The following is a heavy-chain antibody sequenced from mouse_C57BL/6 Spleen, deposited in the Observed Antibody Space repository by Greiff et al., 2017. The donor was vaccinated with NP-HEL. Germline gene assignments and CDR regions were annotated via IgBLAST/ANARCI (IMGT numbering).Heavy chain of an antibody. CDR3: ARWHYGSSYRYFDV. Sequence: QVQLKQPGAELVKPGASVKLSCKASGYTFTSYWMHWVKQRPGQGLEWIGMIHPNSGSTNYNEKFKSKATLTVDKSSSTAYMQLSSLTSEDSAVYYCARWHYGSSYRYFDVWGTGTTVTVSS. D-gene: IGHD1-1*01. V-gene: IGHV1-64*01. CDR1: GYTFTSYW. J-gene: IGHJ1*03. CDR2: IHPNSGST.